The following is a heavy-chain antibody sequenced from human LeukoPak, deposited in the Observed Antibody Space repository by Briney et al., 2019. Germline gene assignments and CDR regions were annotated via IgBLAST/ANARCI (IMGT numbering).Heavy chain of an antibody. CDR2: IFYSGST. CDR3: AKITWIQLWLPFDY. J-gene: IGHJ4*02. D-gene: IGHD5-18*01. CDR1: GGSISAGSYY. V-gene: IGHV4-39*01. Sequence: SETLSLTCTVSGGSISAGSYYWGWIRQPPGKGLEWIGSIFYSGSTYYNPSLTSRVTISVDTSKNQFSLSLSSVTAADTAVYYCAKITWIQLWLPFDYWGQGTLVTVSS.